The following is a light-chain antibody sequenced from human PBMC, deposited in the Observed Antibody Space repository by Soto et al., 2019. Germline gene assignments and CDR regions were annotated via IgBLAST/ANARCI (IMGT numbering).Light chain of an antibody. Sequence: AIQMTQSPSSLSASVGDRVTITGRASPGIRNDLGWYQQKPGRAPKLLIYAASSLQSGVPSRFSGSGSGTDFTLTISSLQPEDFATYYCLQDYNSPRTFGPGTKVDIK. CDR2: AAS. J-gene: IGKJ3*01. V-gene: IGKV1-6*01. CDR1: PGIRND. CDR3: LQDYNSPRT.